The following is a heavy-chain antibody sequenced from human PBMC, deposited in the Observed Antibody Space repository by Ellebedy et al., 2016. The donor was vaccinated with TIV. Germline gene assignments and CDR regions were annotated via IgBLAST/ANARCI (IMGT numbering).Heavy chain of an antibody. CDR2: INPNSGDT. Sequence: AASVKVSCKASGYTFTGYYMHWVRQAPGQGLEWMGWINPNSGDTNYAQTFQGGVTMTSDTSVSTAYMELNRLRSDDTAVYYCSTSGVRPGSGWFSDYWGQGTLVTVSS. CDR3: STSGVRPGSGWFSDY. CDR1: GYTFTGYY. V-gene: IGHV1-2*02. D-gene: IGHD6-19*01. J-gene: IGHJ4*02.